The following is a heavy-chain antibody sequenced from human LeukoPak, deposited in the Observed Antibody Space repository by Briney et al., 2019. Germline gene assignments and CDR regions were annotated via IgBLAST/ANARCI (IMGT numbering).Heavy chain of an antibody. V-gene: IGHV4-59*01. Sequence: SETLSLTCTVLGGSISSYYWSWIPQPPEKGLEWIGYIYYSGSTHYNPSLKSRVTISVDTSKNQFSLKLSSVTAADTAFYYCAHHYDSSGYYSLYGDAFDIWGQGTMVTVSS. J-gene: IGHJ3*02. CDR1: GGSISSYY. D-gene: IGHD3-22*01. CDR2: IYYSGST. CDR3: AHHYDSSGYYSLYGDAFDI.